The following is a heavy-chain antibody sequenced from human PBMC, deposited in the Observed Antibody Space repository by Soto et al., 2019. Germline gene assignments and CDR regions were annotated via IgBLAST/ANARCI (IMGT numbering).Heavy chain of an antibody. Sequence: QVQLVQSPAELRKPGASVKVSCKASGYSFTTYSITWVRQAPGQGLEWMGWISAYNDNTNYAPKLQGRVTMTSDTVTSTAYMELRTLRSDDTAVYYCARGRGQWLPPDSWGQGTLVTVSS. D-gene: IGHD6-19*01. CDR1: GYSFTTYS. CDR3: ARGRGQWLPPDS. J-gene: IGHJ5*01. V-gene: IGHV1-18*01. CDR2: ISAYNDNT.